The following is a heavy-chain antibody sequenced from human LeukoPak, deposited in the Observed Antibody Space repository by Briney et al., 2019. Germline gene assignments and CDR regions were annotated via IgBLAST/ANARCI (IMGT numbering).Heavy chain of an antibody. D-gene: IGHD6-6*01. V-gene: IGHV3-66*01. Sequence: GGSLRLSCAASGFTVSSNYMSWVRQAPGKGLEWVSVIYSGGSTYYADSVKGRFTISRDNSKNTLYLQMNSLRAEDTAVYYYAKADSSSFHFDYWGQGTLVTVSS. CDR2: IYSGGST. CDR3: AKADSSSFHFDY. CDR1: GFTVSSNY. J-gene: IGHJ4*02.